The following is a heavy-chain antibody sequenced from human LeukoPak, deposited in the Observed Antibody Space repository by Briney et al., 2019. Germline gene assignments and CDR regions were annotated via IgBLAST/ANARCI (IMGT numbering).Heavy chain of an antibody. CDR1: GFTFSDYY. J-gene: IGHJ4*02. D-gene: IGHD3-10*01. CDR2: ISSSSSYT. CDR3: AVGITMVRGVIKRPGVSFDY. V-gene: IGHV3-11*06. Sequence: GGSLRLSCAASGFTFSDYYMSWIRQAPGKGLEWVSYISSSSSYTNYADSVKGRFTISRDNGKNSLYLQMNSLRAEDTAVYYCAVGITMVRGVIKRPGVSFDYWGQGTLVTVSS.